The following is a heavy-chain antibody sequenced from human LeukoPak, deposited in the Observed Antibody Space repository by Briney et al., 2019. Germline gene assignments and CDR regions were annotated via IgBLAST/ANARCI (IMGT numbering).Heavy chain of an antibody. Sequence: ASVKVSCKASGYTFTSYYMHWVRQAPGQGLEWMGWINPNSGGTNYAQKFQGRVTMTRDTSISTAYMELSRLRSDDTAVYYCARIRMRWLQLTPLYYFDYWGQGTLVTVSS. CDR1: GYTFTSYY. D-gene: IGHD5-24*01. CDR3: ARIRMRWLQLTPLYYFDY. CDR2: INPNSGGT. J-gene: IGHJ4*02. V-gene: IGHV1-2*02.